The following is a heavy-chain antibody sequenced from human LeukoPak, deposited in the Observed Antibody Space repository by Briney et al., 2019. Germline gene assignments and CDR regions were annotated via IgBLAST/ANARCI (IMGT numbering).Heavy chain of an antibody. Sequence: SETLSLTCTVSGDSISTYYWSWIRQPPGKGLEWIGYIYYSGSTNYNPSLKSRVTISADTSKNQFSLRLSSVIAADTAVYYCARVYEDPKWLRLRYFDYWGQGTLVTVSS. CDR3: ARVYEDPKWLRLRYFDY. J-gene: IGHJ4*02. CDR1: GDSISTYY. D-gene: IGHD5-12*01. CDR2: IYYSGST. V-gene: IGHV4-59*01.